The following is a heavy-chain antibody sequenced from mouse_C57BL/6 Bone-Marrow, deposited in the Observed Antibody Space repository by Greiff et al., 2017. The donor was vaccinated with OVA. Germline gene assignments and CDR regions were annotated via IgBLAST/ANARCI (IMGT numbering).Heavy chain of an antibody. V-gene: IGHV1-64*01. CDR2: IHPNSGST. D-gene: IGHD2-5*01. CDR1: GYTFTSYW. Sequence: QVQLQQPGAELVKPGASVKLSCKASGYTFTSYWMHWVKQRPGQGLEWIGMIHPNSGSTNYNVKFKSKATLTVDKSSSTAYMQLSSLTSEDSAVYYCAREGNSNYVDDWGQGTTLTVSS. J-gene: IGHJ2*01. CDR3: AREGNSNYVDD.